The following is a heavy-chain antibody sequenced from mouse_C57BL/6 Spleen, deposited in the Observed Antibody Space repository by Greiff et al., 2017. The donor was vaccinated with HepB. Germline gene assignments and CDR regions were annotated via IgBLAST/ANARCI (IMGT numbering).Heavy chain of an antibody. Sequence: QVQLKQSGPELVKPGASVKLSCKASGYTFTSYDINWVKQRPGQGLEWIGWLYPRDGSTKYNEKFKGKATLPVDTSSSTAYMELHSLASEDSAVYFGARWGRDYFDYWGQGTTLTVSS. V-gene: IGHV1-85*01. CDR2: LYPRDGST. D-gene: IGHD3-3*01. J-gene: IGHJ2*01. CDR1: GYTFTSYD. CDR3: ARWGRDYFDY.